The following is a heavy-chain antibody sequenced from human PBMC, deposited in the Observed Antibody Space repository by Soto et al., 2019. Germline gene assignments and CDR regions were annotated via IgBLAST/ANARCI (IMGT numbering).Heavy chain of an antibody. CDR3: SRSGDSFGFTDY. J-gene: IGHJ4*02. CDR1: GGSITGYY. Sequence: QVQLQESGPGLVKPSETLSLTCTVSGGSITGYYWTWIRQPPGKGLEWIGYVFYKGNTNYNPSLKSRVTISVDTSANQFSLRLSSVTAADTAVYYCSRSGDSFGFTDYWGQGTLGAVSS. D-gene: IGHD5-18*01. CDR2: VFYKGNT. V-gene: IGHV4-59*01.